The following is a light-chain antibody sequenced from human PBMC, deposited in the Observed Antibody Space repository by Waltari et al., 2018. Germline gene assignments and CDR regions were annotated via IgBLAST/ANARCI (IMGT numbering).Light chain of an antibody. CDR2: HAS. V-gene: IGKV3-20*01. Sequence: EIVLTQSTGTLSLSPGERATLPCRASQSLSIYLAWYQQKPGRAPRLLIYHASSRATGVPDRFSGSGSGTDFSLTISRLEPEDFAVYYCQHYVSLPVTFGQGTKVEIK. J-gene: IGKJ1*01. CDR1: QSLSIY. CDR3: QHYVSLPVT.